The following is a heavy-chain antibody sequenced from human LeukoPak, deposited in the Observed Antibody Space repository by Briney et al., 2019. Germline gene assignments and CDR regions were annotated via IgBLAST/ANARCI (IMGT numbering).Heavy chain of an antibody. CDR1: GFTFSSYG. V-gene: IGHV3-30*18. D-gene: IGHD3-22*01. J-gene: IGHJ4*02. Sequence: SGGSLRLSCAASGFTFSSYGMHWVRQAPGKGLEWVAVISYDGSNKYYVDSVKGRFTISRDNSKNTLYLQMNSLRAEDTAVYYCAKDNSSGYYYPDYWGQGTLVTVSS. CDR2: ISYDGSNK. CDR3: AKDNSSGYYYPDY.